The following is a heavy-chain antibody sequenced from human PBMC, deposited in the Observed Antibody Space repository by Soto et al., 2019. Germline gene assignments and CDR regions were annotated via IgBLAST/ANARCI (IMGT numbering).Heavy chain of an antibody. J-gene: IGHJ6*02. CDR3: AAAVWRGYSEYYYGMDV. D-gene: IGHD3-3*01. CDR1: GGTFISYA. Sequence: EASVKVSCKAFGGTFISYAFSWVRQAPGQGLEWMGGTIPIFSTTHYARNFQGRVTITADGSTSTAYMELSSLRSEDTAVYYCAAAVWRGYSEYYYGMDVWGLGTTVTVSS. V-gene: IGHV1-69*13. CDR2: TIPIFSTT.